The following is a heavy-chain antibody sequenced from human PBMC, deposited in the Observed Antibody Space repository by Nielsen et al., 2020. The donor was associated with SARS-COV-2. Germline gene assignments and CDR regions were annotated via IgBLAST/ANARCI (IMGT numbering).Heavy chain of an antibody. J-gene: IGHJ6*02. Sequence: WIRQPPGKGMEGSGEINHSGSTNYNPSLKSRVTISVDTSRNQFSLKLSSVTAADTAVYYCARGPTIYSSGWRYYYYYGMDVWGQGTTVTVSS. D-gene: IGHD6-19*01. V-gene: IGHV4-34*01. CDR2: INHSGST. CDR3: ARGPTIYSSGWRYYYYYGMDV.